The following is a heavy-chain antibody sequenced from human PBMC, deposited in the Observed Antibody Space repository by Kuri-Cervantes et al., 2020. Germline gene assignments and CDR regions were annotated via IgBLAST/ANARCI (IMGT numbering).Heavy chain of an antibody. D-gene: IGHD3-22*01. CDR3: AKVLEDSSGYRQLRFDAFDI. Sequence: GESLKISCEASGLTFSSYAMDWVRQAPGKGLEWVAVISNDGSNKYYADSVKGRFTISRDNSKNTLFLQMNSLRAEDTAVYYCAKVLEDSSGYRQLRFDAFDIWGQGTMVTVSS. CDR1: GLTFSSYA. CDR2: ISNDGSNK. J-gene: IGHJ3*02. V-gene: IGHV3-30*18.